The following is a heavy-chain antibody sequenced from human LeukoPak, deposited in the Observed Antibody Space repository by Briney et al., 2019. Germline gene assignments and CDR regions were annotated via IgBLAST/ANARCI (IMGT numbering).Heavy chain of an antibody. D-gene: IGHD5-18*01. CDR3: ARAKGTAMVNWFDP. V-gene: IGHV4-31*03. Sequence: SETLSLTCTVSGGSVSSGGYYWSWIRQHPGKGLEWIGYIYYSGSTYYNPSLKSRVTISVDTSKNQFSLKLSSVTAADTAVYYCARAKGTAMVNWFDPWGQGTLVTVSS. CDR2: IYYSGST. CDR1: GGSVSSGGYY. J-gene: IGHJ5*02.